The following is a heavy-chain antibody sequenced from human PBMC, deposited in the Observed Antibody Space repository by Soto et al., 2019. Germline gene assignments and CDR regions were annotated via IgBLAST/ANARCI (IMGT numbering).Heavy chain of an antibody. D-gene: IGHD1-20*01. CDR2: ISAYNGNT. V-gene: IGHV1-18*01. Sequence: ASVKVSCKTSGYTFSNYGINWVRQAPGQGLEWMGWISAYNGNTNFAQKLQGRVSLTTDTSSTTAYMELRSLTSDDTGVYYCAKAISGYNAPLDHWGQGTRVTVSS. CDR1: GYTFSNYG. CDR3: AKAISGYNAPLDH. J-gene: IGHJ4*02.